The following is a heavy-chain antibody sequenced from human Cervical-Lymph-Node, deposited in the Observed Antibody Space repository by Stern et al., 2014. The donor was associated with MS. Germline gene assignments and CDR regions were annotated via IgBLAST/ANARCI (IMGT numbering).Heavy chain of an antibody. CDR2: ISTYNGNT. CDR3: ARSLTVTTFDY. V-gene: IGHV1-18*01. CDR1: GYTFTNYG. Sequence: QVQLGQSGAEVKKPGASLKVSCKASGYTFTNYGISWVRQAPGQGLEWMGWISTYNGNTNYAPKLQGRVTLNTHNYTSISYMAIRSLRADDPAVYYCARSLTVTTFDYWGQGALVTVSS. D-gene: IGHD4-11*01. J-gene: IGHJ4*02.